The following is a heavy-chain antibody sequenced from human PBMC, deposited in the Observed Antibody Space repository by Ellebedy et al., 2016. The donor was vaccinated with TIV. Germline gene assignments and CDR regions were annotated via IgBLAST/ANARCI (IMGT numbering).Heavy chain of an antibody. J-gene: IGHJ4*02. CDR2: VSGHATIQ. CDR1: GFTSTSYE. D-gene: IGHD3-10*01. V-gene: IGHV3-30-3*01. Sequence: GESLKISCVASGFTSTSYEMHWVRQAPGKGLEWVAVVSGHATIQLYADAVKGRFTISKDTSKDTVYLQMNSLRVEDTALYYCARDAAPGAPDFFDQWGRGTLVTVSS. CDR3: ARDAAPGAPDFFDQ.